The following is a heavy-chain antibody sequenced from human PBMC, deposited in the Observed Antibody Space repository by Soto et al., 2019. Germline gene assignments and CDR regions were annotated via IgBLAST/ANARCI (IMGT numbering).Heavy chain of an antibody. V-gene: IGHV4-39*01. CDR1: GGSISSSSYY. J-gene: IGHJ4*02. Sequence: QLQLQESGPGLVKPSETLSLTCTVSGGSISSSSYYWGWIRQPPGKGLEWIGSIYYSGSTYYNPSLKSRVTISGDTSKNQFALKLSSVTAADTAVYYCARHVDIVVVVAATVFDYWGQGTLVTVSS. D-gene: IGHD2-15*01. CDR2: IYYSGST. CDR3: ARHVDIVVVVAATVFDY.